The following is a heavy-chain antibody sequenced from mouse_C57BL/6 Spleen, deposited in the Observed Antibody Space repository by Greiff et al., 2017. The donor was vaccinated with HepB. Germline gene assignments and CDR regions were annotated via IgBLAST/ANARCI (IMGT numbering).Heavy chain of an antibody. J-gene: IGHJ2*01. Sequence: EVMLVESGGGLVKPGGSLKLSCAASGFTFSSYAMSWVRQTPEKRLEWVATISDGGSYTYYPDNVKGRFTISRDNAKNNLYLQMSHLKSEDTAMYYCAREDDYDGNFDYWGQGTTLTVSS. CDR2: ISDGGSYT. D-gene: IGHD2-4*01. CDR3: AREDDYDGNFDY. CDR1: GFTFSSYA. V-gene: IGHV5-4*01.